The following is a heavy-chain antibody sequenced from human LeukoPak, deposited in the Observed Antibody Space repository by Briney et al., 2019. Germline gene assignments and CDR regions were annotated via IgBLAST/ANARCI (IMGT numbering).Heavy chain of an antibody. CDR2: ISSSSSTI. CDR1: GFTFSSYG. J-gene: IGHJ3*02. V-gene: IGHV3-48*01. CDR3: ARVQWELLLDAFDI. Sequence: GRSLRLSCAASGFTFSSYGMHWVRQAPGKGLEWVSYISSSSSTIYYADSVKGRFTISRDNVKNSLYLQMNSLRAEDTAVYYCARVQWELLLDAFDIWGQGTMVTVSS. D-gene: IGHD1-26*01.